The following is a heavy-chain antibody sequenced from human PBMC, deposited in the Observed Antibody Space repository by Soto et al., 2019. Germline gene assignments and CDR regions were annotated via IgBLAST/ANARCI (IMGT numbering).Heavy chain of an antibody. V-gene: IGHV1-24*01. J-gene: IGHJ4*02. CDR1: GYTLTELS. D-gene: IGHD3-10*01. Sequence: ASVKVSCKVSGYTLTELSMHWVRQAPGKGLEWMGGFDPEDGETIYAQKFQGRVTMAEDTSTDTAYMELSSLRSEDTAVYYCATVELLWFGELKPFDYWGQGTLVTVSS. CDR2: FDPEDGET. CDR3: ATVELLWFGELKPFDY.